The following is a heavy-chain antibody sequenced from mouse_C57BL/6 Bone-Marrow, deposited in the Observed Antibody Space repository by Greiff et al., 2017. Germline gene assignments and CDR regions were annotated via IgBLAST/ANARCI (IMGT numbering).Heavy chain of an antibody. D-gene: IGHD2-1*01. V-gene: IGHV1-54*01. Sequence: QVQLQQSGAELVRPGTSVKVSCKASGYAFTNYLIEWVKQRPGQGLEWIGVINPGSGGTNYNEKFKGKATLTADKSSSTAYMQLSSLTSEDSAVYFCARKIYYGNYCYAMDYWGQGTSVTVSS. CDR2: INPGSGGT. CDR1: GYAFTNYL. CDR3: ARKIYYGNYCYAMDY. J-gene: IGHJ4*01.